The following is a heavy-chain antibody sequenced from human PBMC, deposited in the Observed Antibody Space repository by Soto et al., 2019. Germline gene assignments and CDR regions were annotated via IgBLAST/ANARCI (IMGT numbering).Heavy chain of an antibody. CDR2: IIPIVETP. CDR1: GGTFNSYD. Sequence: QVQLVQSGAEVKKPGSSMKVSCKASGGTFNSYDINWVRQAPGQGLEWMGGIIPIVETPKYAQKFQGRVTITADESTNSVYMELSSLRSEDTAMYYCARLSRPNYYDTSGFFKGDWFDPWGQGTVVTVSS. CDR3: ARLSRPNYYDTSGFFKGDWFDP. J-gene: IGHJ5*02. V-gene: IGHV1-69*01. D-gene: IGHD3-22*01.